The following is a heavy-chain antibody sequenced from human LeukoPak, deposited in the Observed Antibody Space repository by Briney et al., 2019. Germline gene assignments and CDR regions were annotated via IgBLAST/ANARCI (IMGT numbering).Heavy chain of an antibody. Sequence: ASVKVSCKASGYTFTGYYMHWVRQAPGQGLEWMGWINPNGGGTNYAQKFQGRVTMTRDTSISTAYMELSRLRSDDTAVYYCARSDTAMVTPMRYWGQGTLVTVSS. J-gene: IGHJ4*02. D-gene: IGHD5-18*01. CDR2: INPNGGGT. CDR1: GYTFTGYY. CDR3: ARSDTAMVTPMRY. V-gene: IGHV1-2*02.